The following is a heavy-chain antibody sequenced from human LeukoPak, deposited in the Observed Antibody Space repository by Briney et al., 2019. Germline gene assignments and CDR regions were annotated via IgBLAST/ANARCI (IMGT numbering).Heavy chain of an antibody. V-gene: IGHV1-8*03. CDR3: ARGVGHSSGWKVYYYYYGMDV. CDR1: GGTFSSYA. D-gene: IGHD6-19*01. CDR2: MNPNSSNT. J-gene: IGHJ6*02. Sequence: ASVKVSCKASGGTFSSYAINWVRQATGQGPEWMGWMNPNSSNTGYAQKFQGRVTITRNTSISTAYMELSSLRSEDTAVYYCARGVGHSSGWKVYYYYYGMDVWGQGTTVTVSS.